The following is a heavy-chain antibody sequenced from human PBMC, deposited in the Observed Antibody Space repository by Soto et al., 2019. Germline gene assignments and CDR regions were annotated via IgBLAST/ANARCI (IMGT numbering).Heavy chain of an antibody. CDR1: GGSISSYY. V-gene: IGHV4-59*08. J-gene: IGHJ4*02. CDR2: IYYSGST. D-gene: IGHD5-18*01. CDR3: ARHHRGYSYGSFDY. Sequence: QVQLQESGPGLVKPSETLSLTCTVSGGSISSYYWSWIRQPPGKGLEWIGYIYYSGSTNYNPSLKSRVTISVDTSKNQFSLKLSSVTAADTAVYYCARHHRGYSYGSFDYWGQGTLVTVSS.